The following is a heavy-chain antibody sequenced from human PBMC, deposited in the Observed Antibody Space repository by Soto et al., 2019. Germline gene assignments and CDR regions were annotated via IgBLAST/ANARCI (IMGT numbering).Heavy chain of an antibody. Sequence: GGSLRLSCAASGFTFDDYAMHWVRQAPGKGLEWVSGISWNSGSIGYADSVKGRFTISRDNAKNSLYLQMNSLRAEDTALYYCAKDIGDGDSGAGSYDLGYYYGMDVWGQGTTVTVS. CDR1: GFTFDDYA. J-gene: IGHJ6*02. CDR2: ISWNSGSI. CDR3: AKDIGDGDSGAGSYDLGYYYGMDV. V-gene: IGHV3-9*01. D-gene: IGHD3-10*01.